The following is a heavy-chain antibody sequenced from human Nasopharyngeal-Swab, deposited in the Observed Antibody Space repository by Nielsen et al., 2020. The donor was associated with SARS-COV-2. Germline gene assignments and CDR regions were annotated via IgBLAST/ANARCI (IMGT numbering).Heavy chain of an antibody. CDR3: ARQGPHYYYGMDV. Sequence: GESLKISCAASGFTVSSNYMSWVRQAPGKGLEWVSVIYSGGSTYYADSVKVRFTITRHNSKNTLYLQMNSLRAEDTAVYYCARQGPHYYYGMDVWGQGTTVTVSS. CDR2: IYSGGST. V-gene: IGHV3-53*04. J-gene: IGHJ6*02. CDR1: GFTVSSNY.